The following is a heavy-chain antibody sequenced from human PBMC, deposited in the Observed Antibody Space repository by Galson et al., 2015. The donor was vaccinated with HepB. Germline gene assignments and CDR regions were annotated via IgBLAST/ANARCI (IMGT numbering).Heavy chain of an antibody. CDR1: GFTFSSYS. J-gene: IGHJ4*02. CDR3: ARDSFLSHSPPFDY. CDR2: ISSSSSTI. V-gene: IGHV3-48*04. D-gene: IGHD3-3*01. Sequence: SLRLSCAASGFTFSSYSMNWVRQAPGKGLEWVSYISSSSSTIYYADSVKGRFTISRDNAKNSLYLQMNSLRAEDTAVYYCARDSFLSHSPPFDYLGQGTLVTVSS.